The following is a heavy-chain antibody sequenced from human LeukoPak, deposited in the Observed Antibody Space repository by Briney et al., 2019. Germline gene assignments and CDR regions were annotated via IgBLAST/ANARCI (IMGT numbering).Heavy chain of an antibody. CDR2: MSGGGGVT. V-gene: IGHV3-23*01. Sequence: PGGSLRLSCAASGFTFSSYAMSWVRQALGKGLEWISSMSGGGGVTYYADSVKGRFTVSRDNSKNTLYLQMNSLRTEDTAVYYCAKDSRVATIEIFDYWGQGTLVTVSS. CDR3: AKDSRVATIEIFDY. D-gene: IGHD5-12*01. CDR1: GFTFSSYA. J-gene: IGHJ4*02.